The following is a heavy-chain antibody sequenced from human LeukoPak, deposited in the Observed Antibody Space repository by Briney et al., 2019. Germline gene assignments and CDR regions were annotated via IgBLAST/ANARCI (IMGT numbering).Heavy chain of an antibody. D-gene: IGHD3-10*01. J-gene: IGHJ6*03. CDR3: ARGPANRRGALNYYMDV. V-gene: IGHV1-8*01. CDR2: MNPNSGNT. CDR1: GYTFTSYD. Sequence: APVKVSCKASGYTFTSYDINWVRQATGQGLEWMGWMNPNSGNTGYAQKFQGRVTMTRNTSISTAYMELSSLRSEDTAVYYCARGPANRRGALNYYMDVWGKGTTVTVSS.